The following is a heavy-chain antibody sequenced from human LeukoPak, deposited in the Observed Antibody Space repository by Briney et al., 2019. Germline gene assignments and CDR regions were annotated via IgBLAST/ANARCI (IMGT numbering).Heavy chain of an antibody. Sequence: GGSLRLSCAASGLSFSTHAMNWVRQAPGKGLEWVSGVSGSGDSTFYADSVKGRFTISRDNAENSLYLQMNSLRDEDTAVCYCARAMRSGYDYWGQGTLVTVSS. CDR1: GLSFSTHA. J-gene: IGHJ4*02. CDR2: VSGSGDST. CDR3: ARAMRSGYDY. D-gene: IGHD5-12*01. V-gene: IGHV3-23*01.